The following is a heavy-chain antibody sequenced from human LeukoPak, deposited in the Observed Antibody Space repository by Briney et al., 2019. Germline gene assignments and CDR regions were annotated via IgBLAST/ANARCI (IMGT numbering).Heavy chain of an antibody. CDR1: GFTFSNAW. Sequence: PGGSLRLSCAASGFTFSNAWMTWVRQAPGKGLEWVGRIYRNAEGGTTDYAEPVKGRFTISRDDSKNTLYLQMKSLKTEETAVYYCTTDSYCSTTTCYASSNYYYGLDAWGQGTSVTVSS. J-gene: IGHJ6*02. CDR2: IYRNAEGGTT. V-gene: IGHV3-15*05. D-gene: IGHD2-2*01. CDR3: TTDSYCSTTTCYASSNYYYGLDA.